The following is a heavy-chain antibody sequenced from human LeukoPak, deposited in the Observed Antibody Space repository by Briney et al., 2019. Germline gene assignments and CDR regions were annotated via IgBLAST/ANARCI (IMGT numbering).Heavy chain of an antibody. CDR1: GGSFSGYY. CDR2: INHSGST. V-gene: IGHV4-34*01. CDR3: ARHRRTSRDILTGYFPPDY. D-gene: IGHD3-9*01. J-gene: IGHJ4*02. Sequence: SETLSLTCAVYGGSFSGYYWSWIRQPPGKGLEWIGEINHSGSTNYNPSLKSRVTISVDTSKNQFSLKLSSVTAADTAVYYCARHRRTSRDILTGYFPPDYWGQGTLVTVSS.